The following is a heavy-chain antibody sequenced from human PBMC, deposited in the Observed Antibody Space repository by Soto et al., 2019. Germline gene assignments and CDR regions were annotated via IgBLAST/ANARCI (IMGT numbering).Heavy chain of an antibody. CDR1: GYSFTSYG. J-gene: IGHJ4*02. V-gene: IGHV1-18*04. Sequence: SVKVSCKASGYSFTSYGITCLLQSPFQWLEWMGWISAYDGSTNYAQKLLGRVSMTTESSTNTAYMELRSLRSDDTAVYYCARDPATAYSSSSFDYWGQGTLVTVSS. CDR2: ISAYDGST. CDR3: ARDPATAYSSSSFDY. D-gene: IGHD6-6*01.